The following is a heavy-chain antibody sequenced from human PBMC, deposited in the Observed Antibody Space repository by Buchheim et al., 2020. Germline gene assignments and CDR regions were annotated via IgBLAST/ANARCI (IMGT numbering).Heavy chain of an antibody. V-gene: IGHV3-23*01. CDR2: ISGSGTSI. J-gene: IGHJ4*02. CDR1: GFTFSDYA. CDR3: AKPSGLSGSYMAFDY. D-gene: IGHD1-26*01. Sequence: EVQLLESGGGLVQPGGSLRLSCATSGFTFSDYAMSWVRQAPGKGLEWVSSISGSGTSIYYADSVKGRFTISRDSSKSTVSLQMNRLTAEDTAVYYCAKPSGLSGSYMAFDYCSKGSL.